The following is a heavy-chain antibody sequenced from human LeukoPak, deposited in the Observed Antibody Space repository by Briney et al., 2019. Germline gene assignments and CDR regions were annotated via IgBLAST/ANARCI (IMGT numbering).Heavy chain of an antibody. CDR2: ISSNGGST. D-gene: IGHD3-10*01. J-gene: IGHJ4*02. Sequence: GGSLRLSCVASGFTFSSYAMHWVRQAPGKGLEYVSAISSNGGSTYYANSVKGRFTISRDNSKNTLYLQMGSLRAEDMAVYYCARKVSGSYSLAGGKLVDYWGQGTLVTVSS. CDR3: ARKVSGSYSLAGGKLVDY. CDR1: GFTFSSYA. V-gene: IGHV3-64*01.